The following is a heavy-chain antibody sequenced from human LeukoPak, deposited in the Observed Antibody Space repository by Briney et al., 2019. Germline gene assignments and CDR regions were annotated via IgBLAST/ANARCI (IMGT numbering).Heavy chain of an antibody. CDR1: GFTFSGYS. Sequence: PGGSLRLSCAASGFTFSGYSMNWVRQAPGKGLEWVSAISGSGGSTYYADSVKGRFTISRDNSKNTLYLQMNSLRAEDTAVYYCAKDLAYSSIPYYFDYWGQGTLVTVSS. V-gene: IGHV3-23*01. J-gene: IGHJ4*02. D-gene: IGHD6-13*01. CDR3: AKDLAYSSIPYYFDY. CDR2: ISGSGGST.